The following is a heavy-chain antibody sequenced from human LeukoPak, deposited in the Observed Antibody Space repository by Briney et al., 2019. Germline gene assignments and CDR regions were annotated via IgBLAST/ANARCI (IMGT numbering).Heavy chain of an antibody. D-gene: IGHD3-10*01. CDR3: AREGLNMVRGIIPKEAWGWFDP. CDR2: MYTSGST. V-gene: IGHV4-61*02. Sequence: KASETLSLTCTVSGGSISSGTYYWSWIRQPAGKGLEWIGRMYTSGSTNYNPSLKSRVTISVDTSKNQFSLKLSSVTAADTAVYYCAREGLNMVRGIIPKEAWGWFDPWGQGTLVTVSS. J-gene: IGHJ5*02. CDR1: GGSISSGTYY.